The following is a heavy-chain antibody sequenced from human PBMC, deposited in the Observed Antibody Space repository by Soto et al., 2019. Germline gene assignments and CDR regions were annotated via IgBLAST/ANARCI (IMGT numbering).Heavy chain of an antibody. CDR3: ARDGVVITYYGMDV. Sequence: QVQLVESGGGLVKPGESLRLSCVASGFTFSDYYMAWIRQAPGKGLEWISYISDSSSDTYYADSVEGRFTISRDNAKNSLYLQMNSLRAEDTAVYYCARDGVVITYYGMDVWGQGTTVTVSS. D-gene: IGHD3-3*01. CDR2: ISDSSSDT. V-gene: IGHV3-11*05. CDR1: GFTFSDYY. J-gene: IGHJ6*02.